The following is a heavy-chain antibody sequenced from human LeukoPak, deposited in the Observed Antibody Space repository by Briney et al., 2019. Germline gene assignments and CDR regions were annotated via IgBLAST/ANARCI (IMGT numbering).Heavy chain of an antibody. CDR3: ARLDPLDWYFDL. CDR2: IYYNGNT. CDR1: GGSISSGGYS. J-gene: IGHJ2*01. Sequence: PSETLSLTCAVSGGSISSGGYSWSWIRQPPGKGLEWIGYIYYNGNTYYSPSLKSRVSLSVDTSKSQFSLNLSSVTAADTAVYYCARLDPLDWYFDLWGRGTLVTVSS. V-gene: IGHV4-30-4*07.